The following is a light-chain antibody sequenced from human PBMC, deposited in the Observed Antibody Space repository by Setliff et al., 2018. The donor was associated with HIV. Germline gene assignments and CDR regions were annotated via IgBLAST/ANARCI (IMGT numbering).Light chain of an antibody. J-gene: IGLJ1*01. Sequence: QSALVQPRSVSGSPGHAVTISCTGTSSDVGGYDYVSWYQQHPGKAPKLIIYEVTKRPSGVPDRFSGSKSDNTASLTVSGLQTEDEADYYCYSYAGNNFYVFGSGTKVTVL. V-gene: IGLV2-11*01. CDR2: EVT. CDR3: YSYAGNNFYV. CDR1: SSDVGGYDY.